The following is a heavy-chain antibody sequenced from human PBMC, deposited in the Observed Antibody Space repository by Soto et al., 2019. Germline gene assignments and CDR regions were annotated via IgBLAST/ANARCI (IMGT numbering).Heavy chain of an antibody. J-gene: IGHJ2*01. CDR3: ARHSSVYWYFYL. V-gene: IGHV4-59*08. D-gene: IGHD6-19*01. Sequence: PSDTLSLTCTVSGGSINSYYWSWIRQPPGNGLEWLGYVSYSGSTNYNPSPKSRVAISVETSKNQFSLKLSSVTAADTAVYYCARHSSVYWYFYLWGRRTLVTVSS. CDR1: GGSINSYY. CDR2: VSYSGST.